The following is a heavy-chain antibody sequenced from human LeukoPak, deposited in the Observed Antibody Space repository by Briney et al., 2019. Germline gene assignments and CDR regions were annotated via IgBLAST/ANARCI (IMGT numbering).Heavy chain of an antibody. CDR1: GFTFSSYW. CDR2: INTDGRST. CDR3: ARDRRDCTNGICTNWLDP. D-gene: IGHD2-8*01. V-gene: IGHV3-74*01. Sequence: GGSLRLSCAASGFTFSSYWMYWVRQAPGKGLAWVSRINTDGRSTTYADSVRGRFTISRDNAKNTLYLQMNSLRAEDTAVYYCARDRRDCTNGICTNWLDPWGQGTLVTVSS. J-gene: IGHJ5*02.